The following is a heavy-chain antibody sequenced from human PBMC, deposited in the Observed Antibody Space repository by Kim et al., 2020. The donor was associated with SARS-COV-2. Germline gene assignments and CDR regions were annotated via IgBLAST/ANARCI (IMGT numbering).Heavy chain of an antibody. D-gene: IGHD3-10*01. J-gene: IGHJ6*04. CDR3: AKDRYRGAAARSGMDV. V-gene: IGHV3-23*01. CDR1: GFTFSDHA. CDR2: ITGSGGGT. Sequence: GGSLRLSCAASGFTFSDHAMSWVRQAPGKGLEWVSVITGSGGGTYYADSVKGRFTISRDNSKNTLYLQMNSLRAEDTAVYYCAKDRYRGAAARSGMDVWGEGTTVTVPS.